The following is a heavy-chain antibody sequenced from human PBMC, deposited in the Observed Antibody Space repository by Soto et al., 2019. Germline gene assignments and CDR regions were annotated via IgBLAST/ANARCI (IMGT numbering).Heavy chain of an antibody. Sequence: SETLSLTCAVSGGSISSSNCWRWFRRPPGKGLEWIGNIYHSGSTNYNPSLKSRVTISVDKSKKQFSLKLTSVTAADTAVYYSARPYYYNCTGYYDPWGQGTLVTVSS. CDR1: GGSISSSNC. CDR3: ARPYYYNCTGYYDP. J-gene: IGHJ5*02. V-gene: IGHV4-4*02. D-gene: IGHD3-22*01. CDR2: IYHSGST.